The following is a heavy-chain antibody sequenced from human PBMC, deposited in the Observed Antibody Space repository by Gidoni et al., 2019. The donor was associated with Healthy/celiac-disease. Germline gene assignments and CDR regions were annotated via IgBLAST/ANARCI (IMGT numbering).Heavy chain of an antibody. CDR2: IYSGGST. D-gene: IGHD6-13*01. CDR1: GFTVSSNY. J-gene: IGHJ4*02. Sequence: EVQLVESGGGLVQPGGSLRLSCAASGFTVSSNYMSWVRQAPGKGLEWVSVIYSGGSTYYADSVKGRFTISRDNSKNTLYLQMNSLRAEDTAVYYCARVVSGSSWIYYFDYWGQGTLVTVSS. V-gene: IGHV3-66*01. CDR3: ARVVSGSSWIYYFDY.